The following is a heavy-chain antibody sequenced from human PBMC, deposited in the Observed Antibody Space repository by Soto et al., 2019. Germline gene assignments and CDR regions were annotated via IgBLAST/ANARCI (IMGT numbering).Heavy chain of an antibody. CDR2: IYHSGTT. J-gene: IGHJ4*02. CDR3: ARDGEDGYNLAV. Sequence: QVQLEESGPGLVNPSGTLSLTCAVSGASISSGHWWSWVRQPPGKGLEWIGEIYHSGTTNYNPSLKSPEGVTISVDTSKNQFSLRLRSVTAADTAVYYCARDGEDGYNLAVWGQGTLVTVSS. D-gene: IGHD5-12*01. V-gene: IGHV4-4*02. CDR1: GASISSGHW.